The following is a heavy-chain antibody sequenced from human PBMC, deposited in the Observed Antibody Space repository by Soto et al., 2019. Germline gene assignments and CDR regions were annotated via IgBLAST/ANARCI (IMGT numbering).Heavy chain of an antibody. V-gene: IGHV3-23*01. CDR2: VNPGGYST. J-gene: IGHJ4*02. D-gene: IGHD5-12*01. CDR3: AKDLRAGSGYDFDY. Sequence: EVQLLQSGGGLVQPGGSLRLSCAASGFTFTSYSMTWVRQTPGKGLEWVAAVNPGGYSTYYADSVMGRFTISRDNSNKALYLQMNSLRAEDTAVYYCAKDLRAGSGYDFDYRDQGTLVTVSS. CDR1: GFTFTSYS.